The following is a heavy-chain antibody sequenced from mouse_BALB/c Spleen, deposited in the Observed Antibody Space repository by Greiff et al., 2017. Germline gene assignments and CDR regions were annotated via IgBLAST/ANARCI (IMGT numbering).Heavy chain of an antibody. CDR3: TTGLRRGY. CDR1: GFTFSSYW. J-gene: IGHJ2*01. V-gene: IGHV6-6*02. CDR2: IRLKSDNYAT. D-gene: IGHD1-1*01. Sequence: EVKLLESGGGLVQPGGSMKLSCVASGFTFSSYWMSWVRQSPEKGLEWVAEIRLKSDNYATHYAESVKGKFTISRDDSKNRLYLQMNSLRAEDTGIYYCTTGLRRGYWGQGTTLTVSS.